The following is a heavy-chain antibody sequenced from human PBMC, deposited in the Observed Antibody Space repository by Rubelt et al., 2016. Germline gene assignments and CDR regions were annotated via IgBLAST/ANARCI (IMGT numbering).Heavy chain of an antibody. CDR3: ASTPGIYCSSTSCYRDAFDI. J-gene: IGHJ3*02. D-gene: IGHD2-2*02. CDR2: INHSGST. V-gene: IGHV4-34*01. Sequence: EWIGEINHSGSTNYNPSLKSRVTISVDTSKNQFSLKLSSVTAADTAVYYCASTPGIYCSSTSCYRDAFDIWGQGTMVTVSS.